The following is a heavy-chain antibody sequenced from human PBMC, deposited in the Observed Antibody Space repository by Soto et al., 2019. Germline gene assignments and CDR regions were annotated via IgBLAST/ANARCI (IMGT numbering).Heavy chain of an antibody. J-gene: IGHJ4*02. CDR3: ARGGGSPYHDHEFDY. CDR2: IYYRGTT. D-gene: IGHD2-2*01. CDR1: GVSTSNHY. Sequence: SETLSLTSSESGVSTSNHYWTWIRKPPGQGPEWIGRIYYRGTTNYNASFNSRVTISVDTSKNQFSLKLTSVATADTAVYYCARGGGSPYHDHEFDYWGQGILVTVFS. V-gene: IGHV4-59*11.